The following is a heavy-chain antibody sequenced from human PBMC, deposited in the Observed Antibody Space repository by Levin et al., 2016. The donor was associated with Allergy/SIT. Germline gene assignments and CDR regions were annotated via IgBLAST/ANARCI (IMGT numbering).Heavy chain of an antibody. CDR3: ARQPYYYDSSGSPDILFDY. CDR2: IYPGDSDT. J-gene: IGHJ4*02. D-gene: IGHD3-22*01. V-gene: IGHV5-51*01. Sequence: VRQMPGKGLEWMGIIYPGDSDTRYSPSFQGQVTISADKSISTAYLQWSSLKASDTAMYYCARQPYYYDSSGSPDILFDYWGQGTLVTVSS.